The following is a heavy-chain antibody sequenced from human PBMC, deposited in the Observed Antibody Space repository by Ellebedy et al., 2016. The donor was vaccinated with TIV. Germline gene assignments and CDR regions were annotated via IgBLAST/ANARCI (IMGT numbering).Heavy chain of an antibody. CDR2: ISWDGGST. D-gene: IGHD6-13*01. V-gene: IGHV3-43D*03. CDR1: GFTFDDYA. Sequence: GGSLRLSXAASGFTFDDYAMHWVRQAPGKGLEWVSLISWDGGSTYYVDSVKGRFTISRDNSKNSLYLQMNSLRAEDTALYYCAKDMAAAGLIRIDYWGQGTLVTVSS. CDR3: AKDMAAAGLIRIDY. J-gene: IGHJ4*02.